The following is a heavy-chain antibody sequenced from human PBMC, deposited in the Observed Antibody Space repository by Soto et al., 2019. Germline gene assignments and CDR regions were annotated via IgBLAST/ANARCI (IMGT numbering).Heavy chain of an antibody. J-gene: IGHJ5*01. D-gene: IGHD3-16*01. CDR2: ISTSGNT. V-gene: IGHV4-4*07. CDR1: GVSMRNSY. Sequence: PSETLSLTCSVSGVSMRNSYWTWIRQSAGKGLEWIGRISTSGNTNYHPSLNSRLTMSVDTSKNQVSLKLTSVTAADTAVYYCARGGGVPALGDPWGQGTLVTVSS. CDR3: ARGGGVPALGDP.